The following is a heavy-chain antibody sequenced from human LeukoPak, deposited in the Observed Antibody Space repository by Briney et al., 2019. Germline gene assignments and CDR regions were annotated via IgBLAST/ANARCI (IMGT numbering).Heavy chain of an antibody. CDR2: INPNSGGT. J-gene: IGHJ4*02. D-gene: IGHD3-22*01. V-gene: IGHV1-2*02. CDR1: GYTFTGYY. CDR3: AKGAKDSSGYYTY. Sequence: ASVKVSCKASGYTFTGYYMHWVRQAPGQGLEWMGWINPNSGGTNYAQKFQGRVTMTRDTSISTAYMELSRLRSDDTAVYYCAKGAKDSSGYYTYWGQGTLVTVSS.